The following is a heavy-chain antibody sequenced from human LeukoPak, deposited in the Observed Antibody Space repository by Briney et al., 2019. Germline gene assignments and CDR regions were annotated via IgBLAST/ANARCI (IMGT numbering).Heavy chain of an antibody. D-gene: IGHD6-6*01. V-gene: IGHV4-61*02. CDR1: GSISSGSYY. CDR3: AREGQQLVPPFDA. J-gene: IGHJ5*02. Sequence: SETLSLTCSVSGSISSGSYYWSWIRQPAGKGLEWIGRIYASGSTNYNPSLESRVTISVDTLKNQFSLKVTSLTAADTAVYYCAREGQQLVPPFDAWGQGTLVTVSA. CDR2: IYASGST.